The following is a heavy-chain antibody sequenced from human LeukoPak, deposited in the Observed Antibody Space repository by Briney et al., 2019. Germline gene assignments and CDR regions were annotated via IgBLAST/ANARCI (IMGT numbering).Heavy chain of an antibody. CDR3: ASDYYDSSGQGEYFDY. D-gene: IGHD3-22*01. Sequence: GGSLRLSCAASEFILSDYYMSWVRQAPGKGLEWVSYVSSSGSTIYYADSVKGRFTISRDNAKNSLYLQMNSLRAEDTAVYYCASDYYDSSGQGEYFDYWGQGTLVTVSS. CDR2: VSSSGSTI. CDR1: EFILSDYY. J-gene: IGHJ4*02. V-gene: IGHV3-11*04.